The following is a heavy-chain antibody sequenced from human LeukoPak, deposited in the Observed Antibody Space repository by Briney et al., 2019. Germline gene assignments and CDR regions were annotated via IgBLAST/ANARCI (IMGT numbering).Heavy chain of an antibody. CDR1: GFTFSSYA. CDR2: ISGSGGST. Sequence: GGSLRLSCAASGFTFSSYAMSWVRRAPGEGLEWVSAISGSGGSTYYADSVKGRFTISRDNSKNTLYLQMNSLRAEDTAVYYCAKGLWFGELLTAMDVWGQGTTVTVSS. CDR3: AKGLWFGELLTAMDV. D-gene: IGHD3-10*01. J-gene: IGHJ6*02. V-gene: IGHV3-23*01.